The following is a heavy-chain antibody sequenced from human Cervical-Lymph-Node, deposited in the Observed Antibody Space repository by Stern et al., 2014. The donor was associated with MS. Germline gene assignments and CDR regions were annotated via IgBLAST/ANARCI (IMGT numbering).Heavy chain of an antibody. D-gene: IGHD3-10*01. J-gene: IGHJ2*01. Sequence: VQLVESGAEVKKPGSSVKVSCKASGGTLSTYGFSWVRQAPGQGLEWMGGIIPMFGISNSAQKFQGRVTITADESTSTAYMELSSLRSDDTAAYYCARYRSAVDWYFDLWGRGTLVTVSS. CDR3: ARYRSAVDWYFDL. CDR1: GGTLSTYG. CDR2: IIPMFGIS. V-gene: IGHV1-69*01.